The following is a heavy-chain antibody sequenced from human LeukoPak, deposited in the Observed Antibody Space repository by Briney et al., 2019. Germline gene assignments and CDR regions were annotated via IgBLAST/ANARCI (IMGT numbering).Heavy chain of an antibody. Sequence: SETLSLTCAVSGGSISSSNWWSWVRQPPGKGLEWIGEIYHSGSTNYNPSLKSRVTISVDKSKNQFSLKLSSVTAADTAVYYCARVAPGLAATFAWFRPTTPRSYGDFDYWGQGTLVTVSS. D-gene: IGHD3-9*01. V-gene: IGHV4-4*02. J-gene: IGHJ4*02. CDR3: ARVAPGLAATFAWFRPTTPRSYGDFDY. CDR1: GGSISSSNW. CDR2: IYHSGST.